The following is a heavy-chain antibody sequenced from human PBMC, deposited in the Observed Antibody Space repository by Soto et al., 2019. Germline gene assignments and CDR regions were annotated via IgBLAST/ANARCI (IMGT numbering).Heavy chain of an antibody. CDR3: ARYRSDGSASFDS. CDR2: ITTRGART. Sequence: GGSLRLSCAASGFTFNTYAMTWVRQTPGKGLEWVSFITTRGARTYYADPVRGRFTISTDSSRNTLYLQMNSLRPDDTAVYFCARYRSDGSASFDSWGEGTRVTVS. V-gene: IGHV3-23*01. D-gene: IGHD3-9*01. J-gene: IGHJ4*02. CDR1: GFTFNTYA.